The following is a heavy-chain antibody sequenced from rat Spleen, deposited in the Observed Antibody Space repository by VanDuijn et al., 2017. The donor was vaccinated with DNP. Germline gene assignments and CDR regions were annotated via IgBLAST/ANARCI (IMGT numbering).Heavy chain of an antibody. CDR3: VRWNSGHFDY. CDR1: GFTFSDYN. D-gene: IGHD4-3*01. J-gene: IGHJ2*01. V-gene: IGHV5-7*01. Sequence: EVQLVESGGGLVQPGRSLKLSCTASGFTFSDYNMAWVRQAPKKGLEWVATIKYDGSDTYYRDSVKGRFTISRDNAKSTLYLQMNSLRSEDMATYYCVRWNSGHFDYWGQGVMVTVSS. CDR2: IKYDGSDT.